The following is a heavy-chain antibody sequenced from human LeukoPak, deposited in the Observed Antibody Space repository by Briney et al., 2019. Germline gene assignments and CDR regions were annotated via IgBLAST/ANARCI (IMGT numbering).Heavy chain of an antibody. J-gene: IGHJ4*02. CDR3: AKDPPGAYGGNSQFDY. Sequence: GGSLRLSCAASGFAFSNYAMSWVRQAPGKGLEWVSAISGSGGSTYYADSVKGRFTISRDNSKNTLYLQMNSLRAEDTAVYYCAKDPPGAYGGNSQFDYWGQGTLVTVSS. CDR1: GFAFSNYA. D-gene: IGHD4-23*01. CDR2: ISGSGGST. V-gene: IGHV3-23*01.